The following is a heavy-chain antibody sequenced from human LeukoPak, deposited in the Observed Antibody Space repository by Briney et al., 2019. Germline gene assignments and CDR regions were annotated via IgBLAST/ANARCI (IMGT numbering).Heavy chain of an antibody. CDR3: AKEDVGYCSGGSCQGFDY. V-gene: IGHV3-23*01. Sequence: GGSLRLSCATSGFTFSSYAMSWVRQAPGKGLEWVAGIHADSGRTYHADSVKGRFTIFRDNSKNTLYLQMNSLRAEDTAVYYCAKEDVGYCSGGSCQGFDYWGQGTLVTVSS. D-gene: IGHD2-15*01. CDR1: GFTFSSYA. CDR2: IHADSGRT. J-gene: IGHJ4*02.